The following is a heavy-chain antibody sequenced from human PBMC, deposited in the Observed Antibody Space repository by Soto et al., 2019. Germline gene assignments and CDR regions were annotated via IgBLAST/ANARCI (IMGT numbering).Heavy chain of an antibody. J-gene: IGHJ5*02. CDR1: GGSISSGDYY. V-gene: IGHV4-30-4*01. CDR3: ARGPRTANKWLPIYNWFDP. D-gene: IGHD3-22*01. Sequence: SETLSLTCTVSGGSISSGDYYWSWIRQPPGKGLEWIGYIYYSGSTYYNPSLKSRVTISVDTSKNQFSLKLSSVTAADTAVYYCARGPRTANKWLPIYNWFDPWGQGTLVTVSS. CDR2: IYYSGST.